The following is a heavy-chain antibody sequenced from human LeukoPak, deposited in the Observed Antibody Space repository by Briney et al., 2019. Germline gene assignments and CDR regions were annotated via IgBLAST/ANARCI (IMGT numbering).Heavy chain of an antibody. D-gene: IGHD2-2*01. CDR2: INPSGGST. CDR1: GYTFTSYY. V-gene: IGHV1-46*01. CDR3: AREEDGSSTSMPPGYFDY. J-gene: IGHJ4*02. Sequence: ASVKVSCKASGYTFTSYYMHWVRQAPGQGLEWMGIINPSGGSTSYAQKFQGRVTMTRDTSTSTVYTELSSLRSEDTAVYYCAREEDGSSTSMPPGYFDYWGQGTLVTVSS.